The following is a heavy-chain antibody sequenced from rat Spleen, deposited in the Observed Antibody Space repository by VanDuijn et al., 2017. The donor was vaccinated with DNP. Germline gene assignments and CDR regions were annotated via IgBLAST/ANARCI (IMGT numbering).Heavy chain of an antibody. V-gene: IGHV5-50*01. CDR3: AGRPPPTRGPFDY. CDR1: GFTFSSYN. D-gene: IGHD1-4*01. J-gene: IGHJ2*01. Sequence: EVQLVESGGGLVQPGSSLKLSCVASGFTFSSYNMHWIRQAPKKGLEWIALIYYDSSNKYYADSVKGRFTISRDNSKNTLYLQMDSLRSEDTATYYCAGRPPPTRGPFDYWGQGVMVTVSS. CDR2: IYYDSSNK.